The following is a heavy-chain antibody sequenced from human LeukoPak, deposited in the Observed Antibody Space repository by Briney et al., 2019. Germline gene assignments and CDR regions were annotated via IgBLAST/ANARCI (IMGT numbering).Heavy chain of an antibody. Sequence: SETLSLTCTVSGGSISSYYSSWIRQPPGKGLEWIGYISYSGYTNYNPSLKSRVTISVDTSKNQFSLKLSSVTAADTAVYYCARQGGYIAPLALWGQGTLVTVSS. J-gene: IGHJ4*02. CDR2: ISYSGYT. CDR3: ARQGGYIAPLAL. CDR1: GGSISSYY. D-gene: IGHD6-13*01. V-gene: IGHV4-59*08.